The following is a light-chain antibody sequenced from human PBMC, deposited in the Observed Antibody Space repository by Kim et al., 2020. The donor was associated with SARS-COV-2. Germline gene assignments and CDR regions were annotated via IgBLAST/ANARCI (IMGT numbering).Light chain of an antibody. CDR1: QSVSSSY. CDR2: GAS. V-gene: IGKV3-20*01. Sequence: SPGERATLSCRASQSVSSSYLAWYQHKPGQAPRLLMYGASTRATGIPDRFSGSGSGTDFTLTISRLEREDFAVYYCQQYGSSPPTFGHGTKVDIK. CDR3: QQYGSSPPT. J-gene: IGKJ1*01.